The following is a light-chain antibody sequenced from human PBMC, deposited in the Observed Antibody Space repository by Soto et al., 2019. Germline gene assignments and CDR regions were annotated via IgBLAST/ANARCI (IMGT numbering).Light chain of an antibody. CDR2: GNT. CDR3: QSHDSSLNSWV. Sequence: QSVLTQPHSMSGAPGQRVTISCTGSSSNIGAGYDVHWYQHLPGTAPKLLIYGNTNRPSGVPDRFSGSKSGTSASLAITGLQAEDEADYYCQSHDSSLNSWVFGGGTKVTVL. J-gene: IGLJ3*02. V-gene: IGLV1-40*01. CDR1: SSNIGAGYD.